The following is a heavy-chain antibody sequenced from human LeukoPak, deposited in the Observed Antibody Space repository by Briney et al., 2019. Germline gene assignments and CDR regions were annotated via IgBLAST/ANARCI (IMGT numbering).Heavy chain of an antibody. Sequence: GRSLRLSCAASGFTFSSYGMHWVRQAPGKGLEWVAVISYDGSNKYYADSVKGRFTISRDNSKNTLYLQMNSLRAEDTAVYYCAKDPLSYSSSWYFDYWGQGTLVTVSS. CDR2: ISYDGSNK. J-gene: IGHJ4*02. CDR3: AKDPLSYSSSWYFDY. V-gene: IGHV3-30*18. D-gene: IGHD6-13*01. CDR1: GFTFSSYG.